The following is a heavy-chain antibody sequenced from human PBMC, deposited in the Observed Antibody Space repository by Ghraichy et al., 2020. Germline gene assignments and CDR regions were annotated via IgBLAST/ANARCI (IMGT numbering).Heavy chain of an antibody. D-gene: IGHD2-2*01. CDR2: VMQDGSEE. CDR1: GFSLNTYW. J-gene: IGHJ1*01. Sequence: GGSLRLSCAASGFSLNTYWMSWVRQAPGKGLEWVANVMQDGSEEYYVDSVKGRFTISRDNTKNSMFLQMHSLRAEDTAIYYCARGRYCNSPTCYDGEFFHHWGQGTLVTVSS. CDR3: ARGRYCNSPTCYDGEFFHH. V-gene: IGHV3-7*01.